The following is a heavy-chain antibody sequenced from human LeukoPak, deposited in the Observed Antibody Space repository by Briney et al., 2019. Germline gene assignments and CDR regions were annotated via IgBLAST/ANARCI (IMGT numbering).Heavy chain of an antibody. CDR3: AKDTTVVIAGFDY. CDR2: ISGSGGST. V-gene: IGHV3-23*01. CDR1: GFTFSSYA. D-gene: IGHD4-23*01. Sequence: GGSLRLSCAASGFTFSSYAMSWVRQAPGKGLEWVSAISGSGGSTYYADSVKGRFTISRDNSKNTLYLQMNSLRAEDTAAYYCAKDTTVVIAGFDYWGQGTLVTVSS. J-gene: IGHJ4*02.